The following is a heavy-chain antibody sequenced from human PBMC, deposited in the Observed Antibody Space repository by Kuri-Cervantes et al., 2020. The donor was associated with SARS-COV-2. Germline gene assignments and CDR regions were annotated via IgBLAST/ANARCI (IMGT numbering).Heavy chain of an antibody. J-gene: IGHJ4*02. CDR2: IYHSGST. CDR3: ATCIAAAGSYYFDY. Sequence: SETLSLTCTVSGYSISSGYYWGWIRQPPGKGLEWIGSIYHSGSTYYNPSLKSRVTISVDTSKNQFSLKLSSVTAADTAVYYCATCIAAAGSYYFDYWGQGILVTVSS. D-gene: IGHD6-13*01. CDR1: GYSISSGYY. V-gene: IGHV4-38-2*02.